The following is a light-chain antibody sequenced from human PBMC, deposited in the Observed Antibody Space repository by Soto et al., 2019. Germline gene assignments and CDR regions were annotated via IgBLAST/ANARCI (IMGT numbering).Light chain of an antibody. Sequence: EIVMTQSPATLSVSPGGRATLSCRASQSVSSNLAWYQQKPGQAPRLLIYGAYTRATGIPARLGGIVSGTEFTLTLSILQSEDFAVYYCQQYNNWPPGFTFGPGTKVDIK. CDR2: GAY. V-gene: IGKV3-15*01. CDR3: QQYNNWPPGFT. J-gene: IGKJ3*01. CDR1: QSVSSN.